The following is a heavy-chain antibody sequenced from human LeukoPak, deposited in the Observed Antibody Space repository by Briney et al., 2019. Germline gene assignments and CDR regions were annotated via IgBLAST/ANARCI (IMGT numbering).Heavy chain of an antibody. CDR1: GGSVSSGSYY. J-gene: IGHJ6*02. V-gene: IGHV4-61*01. D-gene: IGHD5-12*01. CDR3: ARSPVYSGYDRYYYYGMDV. CDR2: IYYSGST. Sequence: SETLSLTCTVSGGSVSSGSYYWSWIRQPPGKGLEWIGYIYYSGSTNYNPSLKSRVTISVDTSKNQFSLKLSSVTAADTAVYYCARSPVYSGYDRYYYYGMDVWGRGTTVTVSS.